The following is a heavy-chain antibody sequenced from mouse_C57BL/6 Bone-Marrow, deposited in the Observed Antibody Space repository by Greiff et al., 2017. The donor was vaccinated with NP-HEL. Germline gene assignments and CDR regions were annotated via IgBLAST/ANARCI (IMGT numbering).Heavy chain of an antibody. CDR1: GYTFTDYN. CDR3: ARAVLSWYFDV. V-gene: IGHV1-22*01. J-gene: IGHJ1*03. CDR2: INPNNGGT. D-gene: IGHD1-1*01. Sequence: VQLKESGPELVKPGASVKMSCKASGYTFTDYNMHWVKQSHGKSLEWIGYINPNNGGTSYNQKFKGKATLTVNKSSSTAYMELRSLTSEDSAVYDSARAVLSWYFDVWGTGTTVTVSS.